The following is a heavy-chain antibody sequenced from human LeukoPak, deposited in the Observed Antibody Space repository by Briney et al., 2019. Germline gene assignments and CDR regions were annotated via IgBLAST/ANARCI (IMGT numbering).Heavy chain of an antibody. CDR3: ARDALAYMVPDWFDP. D-gene: IGHD3-10*01. J-gene: IGHJ5*02. CDR1: GFTFSTYA. V-gene: IGHV3-30*04. Sequence: GGSLRLSCAASGFTFSTYAMHWVRQAPGKGLEWVALMSYDGRNKYYPDSVKGRFTISRDNSKNTMYLQMNSLRTEDTAVYYCARDALAYMVPDWFDPWGQGTLVTVSS. CDR2: MSYDGRNK.